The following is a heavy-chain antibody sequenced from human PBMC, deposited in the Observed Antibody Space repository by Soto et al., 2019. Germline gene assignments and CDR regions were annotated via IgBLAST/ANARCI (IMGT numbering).Heavy chain of an antibody. CDR2: INPSGGST. CDR3: ARASIAARRLLYYGMDV. J-gene: IGHJ6*02. Sequence: QVQLVQSGAEVKKPGASVKVSCKASGYTFTSYYMHWVRQAPGQGLEWMGIINPSGGSTSYAQKFQGRVTMTRDTSTSTVYMELSSLRSEDTAVYYCARASIAARRLLYYGMDVWGQGTTVTVSS. V-gene: IGHV1-46*01. D-gene: IGHD6-6*01. CDR1: GYTFTSYY.